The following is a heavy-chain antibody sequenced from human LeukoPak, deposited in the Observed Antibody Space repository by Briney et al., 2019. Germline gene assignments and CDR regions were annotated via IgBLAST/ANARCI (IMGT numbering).Heavy chain of an antibody. V-gene: IGHV3-48*03. Sequence: GGSLRLSCAASGFNFRNYEMHWVRQAPGKGLEWLSYISSSGSTIYYADSVKGRFTISRDNAKDSLYLQVNSLRLEDTAVYYCARSTYYADSSPYPFHYWGQGTLVTVSS. CDR3: ARSTYYADSSPYPFHY. J-gene: IGHJ1*01. CDR2: ISSSGSTI. CDR1: GFNFRNYE. D-gene: IGHD3-22*01.